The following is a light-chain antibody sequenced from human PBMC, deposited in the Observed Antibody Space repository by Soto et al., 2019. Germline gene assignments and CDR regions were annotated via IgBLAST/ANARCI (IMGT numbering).Light chain of an antibody. CDR2: YAS. J-gene: IGKJ5*01. CDR3: QQYNKWPPIT. V-gene: IGKV3-15*01. CDR1: QSVSNN. Sequence: EIMMTQSPATLSVSPGERATLSCRASQSVSNNLAWYQQKPGQAPRLLIYYASTRATGIPARFSGSGSGTEFTLTIISLQSEDFALYYCQQYNKWPPITFGQGTRPEIK.